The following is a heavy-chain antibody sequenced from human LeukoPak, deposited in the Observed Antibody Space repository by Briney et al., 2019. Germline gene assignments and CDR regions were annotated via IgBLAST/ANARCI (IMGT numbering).Heavy chain of an antibody. CDR1: GFTFSNYA. J-gene: IGHJ4*02. CDR2: IHGSGDVT. Sequence: GGSLRLSCSTSGFTFSNYAMSWVRQAPGKGLEWVSAIHGSGDVTYYADSVKGRFTVARDNSRTTLYLQMNSLRAEDTAVYYCARARGYSYANEVHFDYWGQGTLVTVSS. D-gene: IGHD5-18*01. V-gene: IGHV3-23*01. CDR3: ARARGYSYANEVHFDY.